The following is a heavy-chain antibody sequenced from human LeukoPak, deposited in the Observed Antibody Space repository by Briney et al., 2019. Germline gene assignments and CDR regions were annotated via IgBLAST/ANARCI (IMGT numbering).Heavy chain of an antibody. V-gene: IGHV3-74*01. Sequence: GGSLRLSCAASGFTFSSYAMSWVRQAPGKGLEWVSRINIDGSSGSYADSVEGRFTISRDNAKNTVYLQMNSLRAEDTVVYYCTREVSGSLYFDYWGQGTLVTVSS. CDR2: INIDGSSG. CDR1: GFTFSSYA. D-gene: IGHD1-26*01. CDR3: TREVSGSLYFDY. J-gene: IGHJ4*02.